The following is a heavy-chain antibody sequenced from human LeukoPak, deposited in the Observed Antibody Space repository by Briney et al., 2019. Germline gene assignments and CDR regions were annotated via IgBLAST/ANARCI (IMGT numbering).Heavy chain of an antibody. CDR2: INPKSGDT. CDR3: ARNLWFGESSDAFDM. D-gene: IGHD3-10*01. V-gene: IGHV1-2*02. CDR1: GYTFTSYD. Sequence: ASVKVSCKASGYTFTSYDINWVRQAPGQGLEWMGWINPKSGDTNYAQKFQGRVTMTRDTSISTAYMDMSSLRSDDTAVYYCARNLWFGESSDAFDMWGQGTMVTVSS. J-gene: IGHJ3*02.